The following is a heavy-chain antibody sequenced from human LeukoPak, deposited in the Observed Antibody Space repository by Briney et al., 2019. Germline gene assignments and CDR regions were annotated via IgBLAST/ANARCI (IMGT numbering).Heavy chain of an antibody. CDR2: INPSGGST. V-gene: IGHV1-46*01. Sequence: ASVKVSCKASGYTFTSYYMHWVRQAPGQGLEWMGIINPSGGSTSYAQKFQGRVTMTRDTSTSTVYMELSSLRSEDTAVYYCAREAIVVVMNYYYYYMDVWGKGTTVTVSS. J-gene: IGHJ6*03. CDR3: AREAIVVVMNYYYYYMDV. CDR1: GYTFTSYY. D-gene: IGHD3-22*01.